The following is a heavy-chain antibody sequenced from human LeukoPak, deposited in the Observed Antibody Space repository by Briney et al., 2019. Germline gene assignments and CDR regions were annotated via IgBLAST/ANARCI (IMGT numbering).Heavy chain of an antibody. CDR3: ARSGGVSHCSGGSCRGGY. CDR2: ISSSSSYI. Sequence: KPGGSLRLSCAASGFTFSSYSMNWVRQAPGKGPEWVSSISSSSSYIYYADSVKGRFTISRDNAKNSLYLQMNSLRAEDTAVYYCARSGGVSHCSGGSCRGGYWGQGTLVTVSS. CDR1: GFTFSSYS. D-gene: IGHD2-15*01. V-gene: IGHV3-21*01. J-gene: IGHJ4*02.